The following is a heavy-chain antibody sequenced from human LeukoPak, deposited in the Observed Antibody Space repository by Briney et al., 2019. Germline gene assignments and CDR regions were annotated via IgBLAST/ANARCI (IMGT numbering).Heavy chain of an antibody. J-gene: IGHJ4*02. CDR3: ARRGYSYGYYYFDY. V-gene: IGHV3-30*19. CDR1: GFTFRTYG. Sequence: GGSLRLSCAASGFTFRTYGMHWARQAPGKGLEWVAYMQYDGSNKQYADSVKGRFSISRDNSKNTLYLQMNSLRAEDTAVYYCARRGYSYGYYYFDYWGQGTLVTVSS. CDR2: MQYDGSNK. D-gene: IGHD5-18*01.